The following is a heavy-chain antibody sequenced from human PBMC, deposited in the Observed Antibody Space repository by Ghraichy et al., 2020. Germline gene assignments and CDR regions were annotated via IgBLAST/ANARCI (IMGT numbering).Heavy chain of an antibody. CDR1: GLTVSSNY. D-gene: IGHD3-22*01. V-gene: IGHV3-53*01. Sequence: GGSLRLSCAASGLTVSSNYMNWVRQAPGKGLEWVSVIFSGGDTYYADSVRGRFTISRDNSKNTLYLQMNSLRAEDTAVYYCARDRTMRAEMDVWGKGTTVTVSS. CDR2: IFSGGDT. J-gene: IGHJ6*04. CDR3: ARDRTMRAEMDV.